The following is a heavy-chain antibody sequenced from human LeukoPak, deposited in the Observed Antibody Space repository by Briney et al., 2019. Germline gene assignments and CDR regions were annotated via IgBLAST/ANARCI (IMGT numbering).Heavy chain of an antibody. V-gene: IGHV1-18*01. J-gene: IGHJ1*01. CDR1: GYTFTSYG. CDR3: AATHAIAATQAEYFQH. Sequence: ASVKVSCKASGYTFTSYGISWVRQAPGQGLEWMGWISAYNGNTNYAQKLQGRVTMTTDTSTSTAYMELRSLRSDDTAVYYCAATHAIAATQAEYFQHWGQGTLVIVSS. CDR2: ISAYNGNT. D-gene: IGHD6-13*01.